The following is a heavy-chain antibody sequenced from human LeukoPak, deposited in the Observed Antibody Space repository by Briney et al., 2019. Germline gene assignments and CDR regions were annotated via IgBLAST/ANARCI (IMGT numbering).Heavy chain of an antibody. J-gene: IGHJ4*02. D-gene: IGHD3-22*01. CDR2: ISYDGSNR. V-gene: IGHV3-30*18. CDR1: GFTFSSYG. CDR3: AKDSSGYYRDIDY. Sequence: GGSLRLSCAASGFTFSSYGMHWVRQAPGKGLEWVAVISYDGSNRYYADSVKGRFTISRDNSKNTLYLQMNSLRAEDTAVYYCAKDSSGYYRDIDYWGQGTLVTVSS.